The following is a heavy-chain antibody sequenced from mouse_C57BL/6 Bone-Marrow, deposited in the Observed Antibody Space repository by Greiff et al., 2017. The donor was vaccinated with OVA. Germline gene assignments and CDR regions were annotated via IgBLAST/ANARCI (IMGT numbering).Heavy chain of an antibody. CDR3: ARHEAYYSNPYYAMDY. Sequence: VQLVESGAELVKPGASVKLSCKASGYTFTEYTIHWVKQRSGQGLEWIGWFYPGSGSIKYNEKFKDKATLTADKSSSTVYMELSRLTSEDSAVYFCARHEAYYSNPYYAMDYWGQGTSVTVSS. V-gene: IGHV1-62-2*01. J-gene: IGHJ4*01. CDR1: GYTFTEYT. D-gene: IGHD2-5*01. CDR2: FYPGSGSI.